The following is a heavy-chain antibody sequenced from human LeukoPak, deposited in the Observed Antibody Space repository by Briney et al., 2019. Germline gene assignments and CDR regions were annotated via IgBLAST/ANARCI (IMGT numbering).Heavy chain of an antibody. D-gene: IGHD2-2*01. V-gene: IGHV4-59*01. CDR1: GGSISSYY. Sequence: PSETLSLTCTVSGGSISSYYWSWIRQPPGKGLEWIGYIYYSGSINYNPSLKSRVTISVDTSKNQFSLKLNSVTAADTAVYYCARLPSCSSSTCYPWFDPWGQGTLVTVSS. CDR3: ARLPSCSSSTCYPWFDP. CDR2: IYYSGSI. J-gene: IGHJ5*02.